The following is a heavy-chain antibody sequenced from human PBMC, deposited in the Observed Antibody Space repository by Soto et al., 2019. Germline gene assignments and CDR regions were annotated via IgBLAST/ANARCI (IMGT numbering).Heavy chain of an antibody. J-gene: IGHJ5*02. CDR3: ARDPPFHTYRSGWYHNWFDP. CDR1: GGTFSSYA. Sequence: QVQLVQSGAEVKKPGSSVKVSCKASGGTFSSYAISWVRQAPGQGLEWMGGVIPIFGTANYAQKFQGRVTITPDKSTSTAYMELSSLRSEDTAVYYCARDPPFHTYRSGWYHNWFDPWGQGTLVTVSS. D-gene: IGHD6-19*01. V-gene: IGHV1-69*06. CDR2: VIPIFGTA.